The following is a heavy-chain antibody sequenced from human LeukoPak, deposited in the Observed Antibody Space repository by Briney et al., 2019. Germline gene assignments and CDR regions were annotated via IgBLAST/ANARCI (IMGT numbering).Heavy chain of an antibody. V-gene: IGHV4-59*01. Sequence: PSETLSLTCTVSGGSISSYYWSGIRQPPGKGLEWIGYIYYSGSTNYNPSLKSRVTISVDTSKNQFSLKLSSVTAADTAVYYCARARYFDYWGQGTLVTVSS. CDR2: IYYSGST. CDR3: ARARYFDY. J-gene: IGHJ4*02. CDR1: GGSISSYY.